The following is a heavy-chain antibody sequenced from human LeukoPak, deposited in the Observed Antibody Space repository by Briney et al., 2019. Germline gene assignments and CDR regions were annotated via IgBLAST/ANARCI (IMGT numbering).Heavy chain of an antibody. V-gene: IGHV3-48*03. Sequence: GGSLRLSCAASGFTFSGYEMNWVRQAPRKGLEWVSFISSNGSTIYYADSVKGRFTISRDNAKNSLYLQMNSLRADDTAVYYCVRDMSAAGDYWGQGTLVTVSS. D-gene: IGHD6-13*01. CDR1: GFTFSGYE. CDR2: ISSNGSTI. CDR3: VRDMSAAGDY. J-gene: IGHJ4*02.